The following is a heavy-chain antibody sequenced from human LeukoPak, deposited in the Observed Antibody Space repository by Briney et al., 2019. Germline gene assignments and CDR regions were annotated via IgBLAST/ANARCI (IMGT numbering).Heavy chain of an antibody. V-gene: IGHV1-8*03. J-gene: IGHJ6*03. CDR2: MNPNSGNT. CDR1: GYTFTSYD. D-gene: IGHD6-13*01. CDR3: ARGADYSSSWPNYYYYMDV. Sequence: ASVRVSCKASGYTFTSYDINWVRQAPGQGLEWMGWMNPNSGNTGHAQTFQGRVTITRNTSISTAYMELSSLRSEDTAVYYCARGADYSSSWPNYYYYMDVWGKGTTVTVSS.